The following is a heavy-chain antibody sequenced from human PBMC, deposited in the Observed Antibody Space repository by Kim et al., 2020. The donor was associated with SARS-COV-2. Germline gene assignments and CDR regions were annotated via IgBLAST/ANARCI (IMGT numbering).Heavy chain of an antibody. CDR2: IYYSGST. J-gene: IGHJ3*02. Sequence: SETLSLTCTVSGGSISSGGYYWSWIRQHPGKGLEWIGYIYYSGSTYYNPSLKSRVTISVDTSKNQFSLKLSSVTAADTAVYYCARDRVVDSIEPDAFDIWGQGTMVTVSS. CDR3: ARDRVVDSIEPDAFDI. CDR1: GGSISSGGYY. V-gene: IGHV4-31*03. D-gene: IGHD3-3*01.